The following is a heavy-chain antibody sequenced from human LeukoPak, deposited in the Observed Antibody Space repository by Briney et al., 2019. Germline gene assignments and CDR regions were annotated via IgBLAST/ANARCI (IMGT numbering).Heavy chain of an antibody. CDR1: GGSISSYY. Sequence: PSETLSLTRTVSGGSISSYYWSWIRQPPGKGLEWIGYIYYSGSTNYNPSLKSRVTISVDTSKNQFSLKLSSVTAADTAVYYCARAGRWLQLSVGAFDIWGQGTMVTVSS. CDR2: IYYSGST. D-gene: IGHD5-24*01. CDR3: ARAGRWLQLSVGAFDI. J-gene: IGHJ3*02. V-gene: IGHV4-59*01.